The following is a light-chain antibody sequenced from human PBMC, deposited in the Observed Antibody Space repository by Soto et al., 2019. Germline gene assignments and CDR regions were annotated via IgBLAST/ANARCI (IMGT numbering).Light chain of an antibody. CDR3: SSYKSSSTYV. CDR1: SSDVGGYNY. J-gene: IGLJ1*01. Sequence: QPPLTQPASGSGSPGQSITISCTGTSSDVGGYNYVSWYQQHPGKAPKLMIYDVSNRPSGVSNRFSGSKSGNTASLTISGLQAEDEADYYCSSYKSSSTYVFGTGNKVTV. CDR2: DVS. V-gene: IGLV2-14*01.